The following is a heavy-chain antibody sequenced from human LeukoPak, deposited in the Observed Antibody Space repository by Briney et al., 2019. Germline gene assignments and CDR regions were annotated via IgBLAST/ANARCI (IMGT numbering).Heavy chain of an antibody. CDR3: ARANYGSGSYTIWFDP. CDR1: GGSFSGYY. V-gene: IGHV4-34*01. J-gene: IGHJ5*02. Sequence: PSETLSLTCAVYGGSFSGYYWSWIRQPPGKGLEWIGEINHSGSTNYNPSLKSRVTISVDTSKNQFSLKLSSVTAADTAVYYCARANYGSGSYTIWFDPWGQGTLVTVSS. CDR2: INHSGST. D-gene: IGHD3-10*01.